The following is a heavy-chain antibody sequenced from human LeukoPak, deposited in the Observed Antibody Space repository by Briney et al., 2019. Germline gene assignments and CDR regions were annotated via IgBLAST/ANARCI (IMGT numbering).Heavy chain of an antibody. CDR2: FDPEDGET. CDR1: GYTLTELS. D-gene: IGHD3-22*01. V-gene: IGHV1-24*01. CDR3: ATVPMYCYDSSGPSLFDP. J-gene: IGHJ5*02. Sequence: ASVKVSCKVSGYTLTELSMHWVRQAPGKGLEWVGGFDPEDGETIYAQKFQGRVTMTEDTSTDTAYMELSSLRSEDTAVYYCATVPMYCYDSSGPSLFDPWGQGTLVTVSS.